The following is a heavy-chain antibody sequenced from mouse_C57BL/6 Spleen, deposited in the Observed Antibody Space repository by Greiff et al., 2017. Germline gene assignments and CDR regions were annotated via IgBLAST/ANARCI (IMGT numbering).Heavy chain of an antibody. J-gene: IGHJ2*01. CDR1: GFTFSSYG. CDR2: ISSGGSYT. Sequence: EVMLVESGGDLVKPGGSLKLSCAASGFTFSSYGMSWVRQTPDKRLEWVATISSGGSYTYYPDSVKGRFTISRDNAKNTLYLQMSSLKSEDTAMYYCARPLYYGNYERYYFDYWGQGTTLTVSS. CDR3: ARPLYYGNYERYYFDY. D-gene: IGHD2-1*01. V-gene: IGHV5-6*02.